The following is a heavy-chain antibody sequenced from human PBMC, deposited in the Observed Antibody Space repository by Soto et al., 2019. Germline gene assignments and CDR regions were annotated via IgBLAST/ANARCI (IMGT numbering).Heavy chain of an antibody. V-gene: IGHV1-69*13. CDR2: IIPIFGTA. J-gene: IGHJ5*02. CDR3: ARGHCSGGSCYGWFDP. Sequence: SVKVSCKASGGTFSSYAISWVRQAPGQGLEWMGGIIPIFGTANYAQKFQGRVTITADESTSTAYMELSSLRSEDTAVYYCARGHCSGGSCYGWFDPWGQGTLVTVSS. D-gene: IGHD2-15*01. CDR1: GGTFSSYA.